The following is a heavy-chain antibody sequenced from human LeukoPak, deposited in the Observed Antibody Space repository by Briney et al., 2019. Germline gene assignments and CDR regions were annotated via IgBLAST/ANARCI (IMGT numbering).Heavy chain of an antibody. CDR2: IYPADSDI. V-gene: IGHV5-51*01. D-gene: IGHD2-15*01. J-gene: IGHJ5*02. CDR1: GYSINNYW. CDR3: ARQEYCSGGSCYTWFDP. Sequence: GQSLKISCKGSGYSINNYWIGWVRQMPGKGLEWMGIIYPADSDIRYSPSFQGQVTISADKSISTAYLQWSSLKASDTAMYYCARQEYCSGGSCYTWFDPWGQGTLVTVSS.